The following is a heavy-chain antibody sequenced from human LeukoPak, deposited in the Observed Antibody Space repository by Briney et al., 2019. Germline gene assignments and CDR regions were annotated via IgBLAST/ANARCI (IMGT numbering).Heavy chain of an antibody. CDR3: AREGDSSSQLYGFDY. CDR2: ISSSGSTI. J-gene: IGHJ4*02. V-gene: IGHV3-11*01. Sequence: PGGSLRLSCAASGFTFSSYAMSWIRQAPGKGLEWVSYISSSGSTIYYADSVKGRFTISRDNAKNSLYLQMNSLRAEDTAVYYCAREGDSSSQLYGFDYWGQGTLVTVSS. CDR1: GFTFSSYA. D-gene: IGHD6-13*01.